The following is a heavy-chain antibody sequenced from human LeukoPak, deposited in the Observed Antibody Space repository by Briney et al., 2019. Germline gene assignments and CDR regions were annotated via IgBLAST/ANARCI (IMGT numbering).Heavy chain of an antibody. D-gene: IGHD1-26*01. CDR2: FDPEDGET. Sequence: ASVKVSCKVSGYTLTELSMHWVRQAPGKGLEWVGGFDPEDGETIYAQKFQGRVTMTEDTSTDTAYMELSSLRSEDTAVYYCATVPSSSVGATPWVYWGQGTLVTVSS. V-gene: IGHV1-24*01. J-gene: IGHJ4*02. CDR3: ATVPSSSVGATPWVY. CDR1: GYTLTELS.